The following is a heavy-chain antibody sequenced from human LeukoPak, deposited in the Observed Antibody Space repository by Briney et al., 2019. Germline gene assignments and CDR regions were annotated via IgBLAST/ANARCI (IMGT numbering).Heavy chain of an antibody. CDR3: ARTYCGGDCNFDN. D-gene: IGHD2-21*02. CDR2: IYYSGRT. J-gene: IGHJ4*02. V-gene: IGHV4-39*01. Sequence: PSGTLSLTCTVSGGSISSSSYYWGWIRQPPGKGLEWIGNIYYSGRTYYNPSLKSRVTISVDTSKNQFSLKLSSVTAADTAVYYCARTYCGGDCNFDNWGQGTLVTVSS. CDR1: GGSISSSSYY.